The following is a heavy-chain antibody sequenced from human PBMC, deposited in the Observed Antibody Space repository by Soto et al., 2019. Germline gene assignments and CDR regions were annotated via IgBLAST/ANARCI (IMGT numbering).Heavy chain of an antibody. V-gene: IGHV3-23*01. J-gene: IGHJ4*02. Sequence: GGSLRLSCAASGFTFSSYAMSWVSQAPGKGLDWVSAISGSGGSTYYADSVKGRFTISRDNSKNTLYMQMNSLRAEDTAVYYCAKIDSSGYYYWGQGTLVTVSS. D-gene: IGHD3-22*01. CDR1: GFTFSSYA. CDR3: AKIDSSGYYY. CDR2: ISGSGGST.